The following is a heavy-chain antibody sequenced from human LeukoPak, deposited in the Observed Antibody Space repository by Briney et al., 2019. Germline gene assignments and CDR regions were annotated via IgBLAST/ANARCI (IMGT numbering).Heavy chain of an antibody. Sequence: GRSLRLSCAASGLTFDDYAMHWVRQAPGKGLEWVSGISWNSGSIGYADSVKGRFTISRDNAKNSLYLQMNSLRAEDTAVYYCAKSPDFFVPFDYWGQGTLVTVSS. CDR2: ISWNSGSI. D-gene: IGHD3/OR15-3a*01. J-gene: IGHJ4*02. V-gene: IGHV3-9*01. CDR1: GLTFDDYA. CDR3: AKSPDFFVPFDY.